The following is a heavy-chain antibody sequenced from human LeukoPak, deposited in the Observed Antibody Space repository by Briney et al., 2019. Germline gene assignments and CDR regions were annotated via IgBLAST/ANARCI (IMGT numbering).Heavy chain of an antibody. CDR3: ARSAMVRGVQRY. J-gene: IGHJ4*02. CDR2: INPNSGGT. V-gene: IGHV1-2*02. D-gene: IGHD3-10*01. CDR1: GYTFTGYY. Sequence: ASVKVSCKASGYTFTGYYIHWVRQAPGQGLEWMGWINPNSGGTNYAQKFQGRVTMTRDTSISTAYMELSRLRSDDTAVYYCARSAMVRGVQRYWGQGTLVTVSS.